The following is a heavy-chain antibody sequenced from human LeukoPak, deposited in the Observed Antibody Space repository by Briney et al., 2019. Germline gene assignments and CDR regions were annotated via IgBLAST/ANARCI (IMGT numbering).Heavy chain of an antibody. CDR3: ARGATVITPPLDY. J-gene: IGHJ4*02. V-gene: IGHV3-30-3*01. CDR2: ISYDGSNK. Sequence: PGRSLRLSCAASGFTFSSYAMHWVRQAPGKGLEWVAVISYDGSNKYYADSVKGRFTISRDNAKSSLYLQLNSLRAEDTAVYYCARGATVITPPLDYWGQGALVTVSS. D-gene: IGHD4-23*01. CDR1: GFTFSSYA.